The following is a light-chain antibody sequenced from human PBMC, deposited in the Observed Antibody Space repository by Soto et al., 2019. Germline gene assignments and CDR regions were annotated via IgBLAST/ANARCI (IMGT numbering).Light chain of an antibody. CDR2: DNN. CDR3: GTWDSSLSAV. Sequence: QSVLTQPPSVSAAPGQKVTISCSGSTSNIGSYYVSWYQHLPGTAPKLLIYDNNERPSEVPDRFSGSKSGTSATLGITRLQTGDEADYYCGTWDSSLSAVFGTGTKVTVL. V-gene: IGLV1-51*01. J-gene: IGLJ1*01. CDR1: TSNIGSYY.